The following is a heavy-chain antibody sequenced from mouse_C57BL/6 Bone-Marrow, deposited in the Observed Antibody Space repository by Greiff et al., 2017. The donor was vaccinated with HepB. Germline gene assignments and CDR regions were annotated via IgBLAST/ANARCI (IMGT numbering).Heavy chain of an antibody. CDR1: GYTFTDYY. CDR2: INPNNGGT. D-gene: IGHD3-2*02. V-gene: IGHV1-26*01. Sequence: EVQLQQSGPELVKPGASVKISCKASGYTFTDYYMNWVKQSHGKSLEWIGDINPNNGGTSYNQKFKGKATLTVDKSSSTAYMELRSLTSEDSAVYYCARLDSSGYVGAYWGQGTLVTVSA. CDR3: ARLDSSGYVGAY. J-gene: IGHJ3*01.